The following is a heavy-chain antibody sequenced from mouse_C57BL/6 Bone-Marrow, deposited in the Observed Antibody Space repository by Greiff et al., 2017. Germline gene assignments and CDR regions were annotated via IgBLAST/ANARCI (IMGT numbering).Heavy chain of an antibody. J-gene: IGHJ3*01. V-gene: IGHV3-6*01. D-gene: IGHD4-1*01. Sequence: EVKLVESGPGLVKPSQSLSLTCSVTGYSITSGYYWNWIRQFPGNKLEWMGYISYDGSNNYNPSLKNRISITRDTSKNQFFLKLNSVTTEDTATYYCARGGGLNWDAFAYWGQGTLVTVSA. CDR2: ISYDGSN. CDR1: GYSITSGYY. CDR3: ARGGGLNWDAFAY.